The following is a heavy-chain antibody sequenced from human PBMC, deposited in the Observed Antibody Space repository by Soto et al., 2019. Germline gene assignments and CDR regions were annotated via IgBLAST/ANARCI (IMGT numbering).Heavy chain of an antibody. CDR2: INPIGGST. D-gene: IGHD3-3*01. CDR3: ARQPTYYDFWSGYSLGPYYYYGMDV. Sequence: ASVKFSCKASGYTFTSYYMHCVRQAPGQGLEWMGIINPIGGSTSYAQKFQGRVTMTRDTSTSTVYMELSSLRSEDTAVYYCARQPTYYDFWSGYSLGPYYYYGMDVWGQGTTVTVSS. J-gene: IGHJ6*02. V-gene: IGHV1-46*01. CDR1: GYTFTSYY.